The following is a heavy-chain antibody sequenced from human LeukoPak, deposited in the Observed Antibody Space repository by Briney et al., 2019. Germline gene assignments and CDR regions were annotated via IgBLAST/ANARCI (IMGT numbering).Heavy chain of an antibody. CDR3: AKRADSSAHSFDY. V-gene: IGHV3-7*01. CDR1: GFTFSSYL. D-gene: IGHD3-22*01. CDR2: IKQDGSEK. J-gene: IGHJ4*02. Sequence: GGSLRLSCAASGFTFSSYLMSWVRQAPGKGLEWVANIKQDGSEKYYVDSVKGRFTISRDNAKNSLYLQMDSLRVEDTAVYYCAKRADSSAHSFDYWGQGTLVTVSS.